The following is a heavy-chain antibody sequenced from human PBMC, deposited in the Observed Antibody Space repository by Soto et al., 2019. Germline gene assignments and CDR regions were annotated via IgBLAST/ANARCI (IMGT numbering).Heavy chain of an antibody. CDR3: ARDLPNAGYGMDV. CDR2: IYYSGST. J-gene: IGHJ6*02. D-gene: IGHD2-8*01. CDR1: GGSISSGGYY. Sequence: SETLSLTCTVSGGSISSGGYYWSWIRQHPGKGLEWIGYIYYSGSTYYNPSLKSRVTISVDTSKNQFSLKLSSVTAADTAVYYCARDLPNAGYGMDVWGQGTTVTVSS. V-gene: IGHV4-31*03.